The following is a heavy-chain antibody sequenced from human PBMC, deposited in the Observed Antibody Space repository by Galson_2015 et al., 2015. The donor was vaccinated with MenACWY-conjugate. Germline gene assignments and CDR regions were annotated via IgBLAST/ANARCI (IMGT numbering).Heavy chain of an antibody. CDR3: AHRPPRYDSSGYYDY. Sequence: PALVKPTQTLTLTCTFSGFSLSSSGVGVGWIRQPPGKALEWLALIFWDDDKRYSPSLKSRLTITKDTSKNQVVLTMTNIDPVDTATYYCAHRPPRYDSSGYYDYWGQGTLVTVSS. J-gene: IGHJ4*02. V-gene: IGHV2-5*02. D-gene: IGHD3-22*01. CDR1: GFSLSSSGVG. CDR2: IFWDDDK.